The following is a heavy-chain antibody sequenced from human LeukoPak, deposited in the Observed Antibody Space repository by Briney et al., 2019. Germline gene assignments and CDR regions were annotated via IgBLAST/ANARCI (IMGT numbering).Heavy chain of an antibody. Sequence: GASVKVSCKASGVTFSYYAFNWVRQAPGQGLEWMGGIISIFATANYAQKFQGRVTITADECTSTVYMELSSLKSDDTAVYYCARDEAYYYDSSGYYFAYWGQGTLVTVSS. J-gene: IGHJ4*02. CDR2: IISIFATA. CDR1: GVTFSYYA. CDR3: ARDEAYYYDSSGYYFAY. V-gene: IGHV1-69*13. D-gene: IGHD3-22*01.